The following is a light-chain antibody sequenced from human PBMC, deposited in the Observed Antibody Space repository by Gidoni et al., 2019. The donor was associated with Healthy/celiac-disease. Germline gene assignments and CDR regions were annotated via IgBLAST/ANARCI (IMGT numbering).Light chain of an antibody. Sequence: SSELTQDPAVSVALGQTVRITCQGDSLRSYYASWYQQKQGQAPVLVIAVKNNRHSGIPDPFSGSSSGNTSSLTITVSQAEEEADYYCNSRDSSVNHLVFGGGTKLTVL. J-gene: IGLJ2*01. CDR1: SLRSYY. CDR3: NSRDSSVNHLV. V-gene: IGLV3-19*01. CDR2: VKN.